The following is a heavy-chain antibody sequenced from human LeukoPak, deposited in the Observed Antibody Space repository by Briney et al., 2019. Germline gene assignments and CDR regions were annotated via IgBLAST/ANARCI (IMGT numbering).Heavy chain of an antibody. V-gene: IGHV1-69*01. CDR1: GGTFSSYA. J-gene: IGHJ6*02. Sequence: SVKVSCKASGGTFSSYAISWVRQAPGQGLEWMGGIIPIFGTANYAQKFQGRVTITADESASTAYMELSSLRSEDTAVYYCARDGVMAKYYYGMDVWGQGTTVTVSS. CDR3: ARDGVMAKYYYGMDV. CDR2: IIPIFGTA. D-gene: IGHD2-8*01.